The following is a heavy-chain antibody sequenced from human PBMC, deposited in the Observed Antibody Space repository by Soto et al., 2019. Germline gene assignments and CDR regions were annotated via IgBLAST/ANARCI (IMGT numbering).Heavy chain of an antibody. V-gene: IGHV3-21*01. D-gene: IGHD2-2*01. CDR2: ISKSDYT. Sequence: VGSLRLSCTVSGFAFNNYGINWVRQAPGKGLGWVSSISKSDYTYYSDSVKGRFTISRDNAKNSVSLQMNTLRVEDTAVYYCAREDSIIIPAVSDFWGQGTLSPSPQ. CDR3: AREDSIIIPAVSDF. J-gene: IGHJ4*02. CDR1: GFAFNNYG.